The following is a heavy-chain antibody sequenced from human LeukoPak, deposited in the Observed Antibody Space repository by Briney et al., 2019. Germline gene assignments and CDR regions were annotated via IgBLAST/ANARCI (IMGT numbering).Heavy chain of an antibody. CDR2: IRSKAYGWTT. J-gene: IGHJ4*02. Sequence: PGGSLRLSCTASGFTFGDYAMSWVRQAPGKGLEWVDFIRSKAYGWTTEYAASVKGRFTSSRDDSKGIAYLQMNSLKTEDTAVHYCTKDHSNYVYYFDYSGQGTLVTVSS. D-gene: IGHD4-11*01. CDR1: GFTFGDYA. V-gene: IGHV3-49*04. CDR3: TKDHSNYVYYFDY.